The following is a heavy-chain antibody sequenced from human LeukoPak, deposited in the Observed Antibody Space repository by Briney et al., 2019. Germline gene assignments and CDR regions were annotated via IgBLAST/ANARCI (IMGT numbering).Heavy chain of an antibody. V-gene: IGHV1-18*01. CDR2: ISAYNGNT. D-gene: IGHD6-13*01. J-gene: IGHJ4*02. CDR1: GYTFTSYG. CDR3: AREKYSSSWLLFDY. Sequence: ASVKVSCKASGYTFTSYGTSWVRQAPGQGLEWMGWISAYNGNTNYAQKLQGRVTMTTDTSTSTAYMELRSLRSDDTAVYYCAREKYSSSWLLFDYWGQGTLVTVSS.